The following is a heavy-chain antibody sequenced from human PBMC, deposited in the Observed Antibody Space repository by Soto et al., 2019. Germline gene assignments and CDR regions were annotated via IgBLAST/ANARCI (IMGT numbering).Heavy chain of an antibody. V-gene: IGHV4-39*01. CDR2: IYYSGST. D-gene: IGHD2-2*01. J-gene: IGHJ6*03. Sequence: QLQLQESGPGLVKPSETLSLTCTVSGGSISSSSYYWGWIRQPPGKGLEWIGSIYYSGSTYYNPSLKSRVTIAVDTSKNQVSRKLSSVTAADTAVYYCAGNRLGYCSSTSCYADYYYYMDVWGKGTTVTVSS. CDR3: AGNRLGYCSSTSCYADYYYYMDV. CDR1: GGSISSSSYY.